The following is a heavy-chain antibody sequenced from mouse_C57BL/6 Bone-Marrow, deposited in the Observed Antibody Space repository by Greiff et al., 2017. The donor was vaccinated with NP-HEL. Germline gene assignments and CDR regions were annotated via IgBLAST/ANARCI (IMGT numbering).Heavy chain of an antibody. J-gene: IGHJ3*01. CDR1: GYTFTSYW. V-gene: IGHV1-64*01. D-gene: IGHD2-4*01. CDR3: AFYYDYDRTWCAY. Sequence: QVQLQQPGAELVKPGASVKLSCKASGYTFTSYWMHWVKQRPGQGLEWIGMIHPNSGSTNYNEKFKSKATLTVDKSSSTAYMQLSSLTSEDSAVYYCAFYYDYDRTWCAYWGQGTLFTVSA. CDR2: IHPNSGST.